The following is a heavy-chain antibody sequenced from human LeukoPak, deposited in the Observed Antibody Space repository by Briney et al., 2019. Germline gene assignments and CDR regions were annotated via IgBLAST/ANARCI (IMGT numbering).Heavy chain of an antibody. CDR2: IKQDGSEK. CDR3: ARAGYSSGWPMEPHNDY. Sequence: GGSLRLSCAASGFTFSSYWMSWVRQAPGKGLEWVANIKQDGSEKYYVDSVKGRFTISRDNAKNSLYLQMNSLRAEDTAVYYCARAGYSSGWPMEPHNDYWGQGTLVTVSS. J-gene: IGHJ4*02. V-gene: IGHV3-7*01. D-gene: IGHD6-19*01. CDR1: GFTFSSYW.